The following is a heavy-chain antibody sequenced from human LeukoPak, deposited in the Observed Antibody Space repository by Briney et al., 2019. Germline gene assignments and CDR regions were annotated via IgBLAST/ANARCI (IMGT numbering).Heavy chain of an antibody. D-gene: IGHD3-22*01. Sequence: ASVKVSCKVSGYTLTELSMHWVRQAPGKGLEWMGGFDPEDGETIYAQKFQGRVTMTEDTSTDTAYMELSSLRSEDTAVYYCASGYYSDNTGYYPLDYWGQGALVTVSS. J-gene: IGHJ4*02. V-gene: IGHV1-24*01. CDR3: ASGYYSDNTGYYPLDY. CDR2: FDPEDGET. CDR1: GYTLTELS.